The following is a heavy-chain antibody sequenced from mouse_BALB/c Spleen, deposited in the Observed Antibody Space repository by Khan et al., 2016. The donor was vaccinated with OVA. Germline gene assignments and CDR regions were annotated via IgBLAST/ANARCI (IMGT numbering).Heavy chain of an antibody. CDR1: GFSLSRYN. J-gene: IGHJ4*01. CDR3: ARAYYRYDGYYAVDY. D-gene: IGHD2-14*01. CDR2: IWGGGGT. Sequence: QVQLKQSGPGPVAPSQSLSITCTVSGFSLSRYNIHWIRQPPGKGLEWLGMIWGGGGTDYNSTLKSRLSISKDNSKSQVFLKMNSLQTDDTAMYYCARAYYRYDGYYAVDYWGQGTSVTVSS. V-gene: IGHV2-6-4*01.